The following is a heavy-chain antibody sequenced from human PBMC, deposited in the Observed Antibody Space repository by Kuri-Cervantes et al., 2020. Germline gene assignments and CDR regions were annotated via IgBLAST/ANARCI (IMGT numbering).Heavy chain of an antibody. J-gene: IGHJ2*01. CDR2: ISSSSSYI. Sequence: GESLKISCAASGFTFSSYSMNWVRQAPGKGLEWVSSISSSSSYIYYADSVKGRFTISRDNSKNTLYLQMNSLRAEDTAVYYCARECGGNCPTTHWYFALWGRGTLVTVSS. D-gene: IGHD2-21*02. CDR1: GFTFSSYS. CDR3: ARECGGNCPTTHWYFAL. V-gene: IGHV3-21*01.